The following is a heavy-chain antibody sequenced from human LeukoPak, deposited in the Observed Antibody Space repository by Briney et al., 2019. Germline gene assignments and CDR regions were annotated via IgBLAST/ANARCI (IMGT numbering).Heavy chain of an antibody. CDR1: GYTFTGYY. D-gene: IGHD2-2*01. Sequence: PLASVKVSCKASGYTFTGYYMHWVRQAPGQGLEWMGWINPNSGGTNYAQKFQGRVTMTRDTSISTAYMELSRLRSDDTAVYYCARDPLGIVVVPAAPYFDYWGQGTLVTVSS. CDR3: ARDPLGIVVVPAAPYFDY. J-gene: IGHJ4*02. CDR2: INPNSGGT. V-gene: IGHV1-2*02.